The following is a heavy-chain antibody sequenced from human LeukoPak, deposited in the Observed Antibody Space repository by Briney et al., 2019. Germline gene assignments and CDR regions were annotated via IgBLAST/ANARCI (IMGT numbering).Heavy chain of an antibody. CDR2: ISNDGNEK. Sequence: GRSLRLSCAASGFTLSAYVMHWVRQAPGKGLECVAVISNDGNEKYYADSVKGRFSISRDNSKNTLYLQMSSLRTEDTAVYYSARDGGYTGGWTYGAGDYWGQGTLVTVSS. CDR1: GFTLSAYV. CDR3: ARDGGYTGGWTYGAGDY. J-gene: IGHJ4*01. D-gene: IGHD2-8*02. V-gene: IGHV3-30*04.